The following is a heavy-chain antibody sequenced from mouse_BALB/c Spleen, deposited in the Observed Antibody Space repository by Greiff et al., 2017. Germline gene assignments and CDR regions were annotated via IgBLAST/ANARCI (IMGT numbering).Heavy chain of an antibody. Sequence: EVQRVESGGGLVKPGGSLKLSCAASGFTFSDSYMYWVRQTPEKRLEWVATISDGGSYTYYPDSVKGRFTISRDNAKNNLYLQMSSLKSEDTAMYYCARDRVYAMDYWGQGTSVTVSS. J-gene: IGHJ4*01. V-gene: IGHV5-4*02. CDR2: ISDGGSYT. CDR1: GFTFSDSY. CDR3: ARDRVYAMDY. D-gene: IGHD3-1*01.